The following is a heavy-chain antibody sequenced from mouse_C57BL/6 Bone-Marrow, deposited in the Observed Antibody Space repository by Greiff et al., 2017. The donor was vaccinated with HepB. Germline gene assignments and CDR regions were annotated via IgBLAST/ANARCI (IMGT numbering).Heavy chain of an antibody. CDR2: IYPGSGST. CDR3: ERGGIYYGNYYYAMDY. CDR1: GFTITSYC. Sequence: QVQLQQPGAELVKPGASVKLSCTASGFTITSYCITWVKQRPGPGLEWIGDIYPGSGSTNYNEKFQSKATLTVDTSSSTAYMQLSSLTAEDSAVYYCERGGIYYGNYYYAMDYWGQGTSVTVSS. V-gene: IGHV1-55*01. D-gene: IGHD2-1*01. J-gene: IGHJ4*01.